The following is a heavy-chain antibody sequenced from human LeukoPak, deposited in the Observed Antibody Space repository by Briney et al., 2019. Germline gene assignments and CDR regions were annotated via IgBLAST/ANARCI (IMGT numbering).Heavy chain of an antibody. CDR3: ARLSGYYSLFDY. CDR2: IYYSGST. V-gene: IGHV4-39*01. J-gene: IGHJ4*02. D-gene: IGHD3-22*01. CDR1: GGSISSSSYY. Sequence: SETLSLTCTVSGGSISSSSYYWGWIRQPPGKGLEWIGSIYYSGSTYYNPSLKSRVTISVDTSKNQFSLKLSSVTAADTAVYYCARLSGYYSLFDYWGRGTLVTVSS.